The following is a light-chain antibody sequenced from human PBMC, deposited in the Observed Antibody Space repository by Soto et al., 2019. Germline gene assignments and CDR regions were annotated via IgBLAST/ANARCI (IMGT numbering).Light chain of an antibody. CDR1: QSVRSN. V-gene: IGKV3-20*01. CDR3: QQYGSSGT. J-gene: IGKJ1*01. Sequence: EVVMTQSPATLSVSPGERVTLSCRASQSVRSNLAWYQQKPGQSPWLLIYGASNRATGIPDRFSGSGSGTDFTLTISRLEPEDFAVYYCQQYGSSGTFGQGTKVDIK. CDR2: GAS.